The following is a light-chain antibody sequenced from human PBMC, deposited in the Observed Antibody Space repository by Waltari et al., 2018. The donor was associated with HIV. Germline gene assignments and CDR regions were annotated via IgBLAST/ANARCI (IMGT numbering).Light chain of an antibody. V-gene: IGLV3-21*01. CDR3: QVWDSGSDHV. J-gene: IGLJ1*01. CDR2: DDD. Sequence: SYVLTQPPSISVAPGKTAKLPCPGHNLGHRDVHWYQQKPGQAPILVIFDDDYRPSGIPERFSGSNSDNTAALTINRVEVGDEGDYYCQVWDSGSDHVFGSGTTVTVL. CDR1: NLGHRD.